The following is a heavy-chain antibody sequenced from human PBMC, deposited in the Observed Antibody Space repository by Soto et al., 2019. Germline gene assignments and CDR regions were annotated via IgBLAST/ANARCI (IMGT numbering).Heavy chain of an antibody. V-gene: IGHV1-69*02. CDR2: IIPILGIA. Sequence: QVQLVQSGAEVKKPGSSVKVSCKASGGTFSSYTISWVRQAPGQGLEWMGRIIPILGIANYAQKFQGRVTNTADKSTSTAYMERSSLRSEDTAVYYCARVGGDSYYYYYGMDVWGQGTTVTVSS. D-gene: IGHD4-17*01. CDR1: GGTFSSYT. CDR3: ARVGGDSYYYYYGMDV. J-gene: IGHJ6*02.